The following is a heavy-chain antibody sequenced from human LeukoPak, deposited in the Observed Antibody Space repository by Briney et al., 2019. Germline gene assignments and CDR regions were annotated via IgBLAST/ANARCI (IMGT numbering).Heavy chain of an antibody. D-gene: IGHD6-13*01. CDR1: GGSFSGDY. CDR3: ASVRWVGQQLVPLYYFDY. V-gene: IGHV4-59*01. Sequence: SETLSLTCAVYGGSFSGDYWSWIRQPPGKGLEWSGYFYYSGRTNYNPSLKSRVTISVDTSKNQFSLKLSSVTAADTAVYYCASVRWVGQQLVPLYYFDYWGQGTLVTVSS. CDR2: FYYSGRT. J-gene: IGHJ4*02.